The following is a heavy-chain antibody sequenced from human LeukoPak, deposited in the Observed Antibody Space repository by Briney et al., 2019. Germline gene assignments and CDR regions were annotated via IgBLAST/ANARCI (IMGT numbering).Heavy chain of an antibody. CDR2: ISGSGGST. J-gene: IGHJ4*02. D-gene: IGHD2-15*01. CDR3: AKDPRYFIVVVVAATSSYFDY. Sequence: GGSLRLSCAASGFTFSSYAMSWVRQAPGKGLEWVSAISGSGGSTYYADSVKGRFTISRDNSKNTLYLQMNSLRAEDTAVYYCAKDPRYFIVVVVAATSSYFDYWGQGTLVTVSS. V-gene: IGHV3-23*01. CDR1: GFTFSSYA.